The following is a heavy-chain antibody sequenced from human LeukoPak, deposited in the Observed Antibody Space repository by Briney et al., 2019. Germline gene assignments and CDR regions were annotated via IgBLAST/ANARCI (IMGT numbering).Heavy chain of an antibody. V-gene: IGHV3-33*01. CDR2: IWYDGSNK. J-gene: IGHJ5*02. Sequence: GRSLRLSCAASGFTFSGYGMHWVRQAPGKGLEWVAVIWYDGSNKYYADSVKGRFTISRDNSKNTVDLQMNSLRAEDTAVYYCARITTGWFDHWGQGTLVTVSS. CDR3: ARITTGWFDH. D-gene: IGHD4-11*01. CDR1: GFTFSGYG.